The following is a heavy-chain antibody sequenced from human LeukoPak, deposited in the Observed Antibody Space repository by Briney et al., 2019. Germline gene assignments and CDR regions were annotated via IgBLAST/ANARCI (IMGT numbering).Heavy chain of an antibody. D-gene: IGHD2-15*01. CDR2: IYYSGST. J-gene: IGHJ4*02. V-gene: IGHV4-59*01. Sequence: SETLSLTCTVSGGSISSYYWSWIRQPPGKGLEWIGYIYYSGSTNYNPSLKSRVTISVDTSKNQFSLKLSSVTAADTAVYYCARDNGGCSGGSCYPFVYWGQGTLVTVSS. CDR3: ARDNGGCSGGSCYPFVY. CDR1: GGSISSYY.